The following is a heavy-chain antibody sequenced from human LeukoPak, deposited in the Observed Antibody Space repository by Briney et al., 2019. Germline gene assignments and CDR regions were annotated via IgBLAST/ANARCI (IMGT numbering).Heavy chain of an antibody. J-gene: IGHJ6*02. CDR1: GGSISSYY. V-gene: IGHV4-4*07. Sequence: SETLSLTCTVSGGSISSYYWSWIRQPAGKGLEWIGRIYTSGSTNYNPSLKSRVTMSVDTSKNQFSLKLSSVTAADTAVYYCARGGYYYDSSGHYWSDYYYGMDGWGQGTTVTLSS. CDR3: ARGGYYYDSSGHYWSDYYYGMDG. D-gene: IGHD3-22*01. CDR2: IYTSGST.